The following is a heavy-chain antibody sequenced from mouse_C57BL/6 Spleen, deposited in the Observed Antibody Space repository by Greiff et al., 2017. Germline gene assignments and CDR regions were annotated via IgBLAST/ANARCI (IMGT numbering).Heavy chain of an antibody. D-gene: IGHD1-1*01. J-gene: IGHJ4*01. V-gene: IGHV1-69*01. CDR3: ARWDTTVVAPYYAMDY. CDR2: IDPSDSYT. CDR1: GYTFTSYW. Sequence: VQLQQPGAELVMPGASVKLSCKASGYTFTSYWMHWVKQRPGQGLEWIGEIDPSDSYTNYNQKFKGKSTLTVDKSSSTAYMQLSSLTSEDSAVYYCARWDTTVVAPYYAMDYWGQGTSVTVSS.